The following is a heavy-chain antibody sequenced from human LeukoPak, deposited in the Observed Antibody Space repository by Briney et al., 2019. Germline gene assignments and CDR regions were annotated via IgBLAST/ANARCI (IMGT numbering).Heavy chain of an antibody. D-gene: IGHD1-1*01. V-gene: IGHV4-39*01. CDR2: ISYSGRT. J-gene: IGHJ6*02. CDR1: GGSISSSSYY. Sequence: PSETLSPTCTVSGGSISSSSYYWGWIRQPPGEGPEWIGSISYSGRTHYNPSLKSRVSISVDTSKNQFSLNLSSVTAADTAVYYCARKKTGATNGLDVWGQGTTVTVSS. CDR3: ARKKTGATNGLDV.